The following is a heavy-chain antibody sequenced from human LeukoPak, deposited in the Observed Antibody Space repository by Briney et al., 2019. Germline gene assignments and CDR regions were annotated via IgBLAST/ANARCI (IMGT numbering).Heavy chain of an antibody. CDR2: TYYKSEWYE. D-gene: IGHD1-7*01. Sequence: SQTLSLTCAISGDSVSSNRANWNWLRQSPSRGLEWLGSTYYKSEWYEDYAVSVEGRITIHPDTSKNHFSLELNSVTPEDTAVYYCARELDQELPPHFDSWGQGLLVTVSS. CDR1: GDSVSSNRAN. CDR3: ARELDQELPPHFDS. J-gene: IGHJ4*02. V-gene: IGHV6-1*01.